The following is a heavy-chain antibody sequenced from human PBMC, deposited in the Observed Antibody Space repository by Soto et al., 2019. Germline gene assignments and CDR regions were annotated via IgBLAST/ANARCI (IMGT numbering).Heavy chain of an antibody. CDR1: GFTFSSYA. J-gene: IGHJ5*02. CDR3: AKMRDVRQGFDP. Sequence: EVQLLESGGGLVQPGGSLRLSCVASGFTFSSYAMSWVRQAPGKGLEWVSAIIASGVNTHYADSVKGRFTISRDNSKNTLYLQMNSLRAEDTAVYYCAKMRDVRQGFDPWGQGTLVTVSS. CDR2: IIASGVNT. V-gene: IGHV3-23*01.